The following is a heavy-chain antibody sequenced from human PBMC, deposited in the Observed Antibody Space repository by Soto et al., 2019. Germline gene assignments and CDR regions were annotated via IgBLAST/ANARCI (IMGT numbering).Heavy chain of an antibody. CDR1: GFTFRSYG. J-gene: IGHJ6*02. CDR2: IWYDGSNK. CDR3: ARDSQPNLTHAQRIAGPSHHYSGLDD. D-gene: IGHD6-13*01. V-gene: IGHV3-33*01. Sequence: PGVSLRLSCAASGFTFRSYGMHWVRQAPGKGLEWVAVIWYDGSNKYYAESVKGRFTISRDNSKNTLYLQMNTLRSEDSAVYYCARDSQPNLTHAQRIAGPSHHYSGLDDWGPGTMDTVSS.